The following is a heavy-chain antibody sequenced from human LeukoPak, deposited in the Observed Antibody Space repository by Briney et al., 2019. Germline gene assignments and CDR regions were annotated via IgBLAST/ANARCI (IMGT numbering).Heavy chain of an antibody. Sequence: SETLSLTCTVSGGSISSSSYYWGWIRQPPGKGLEWIGSIYYSGSTYYNPSLKSRVTISVDTSKNHLSLRLTSVTAADTAVYYCAKGLLPMSSSSGNYYYYMDVWGKGTTVTVSS. V-gene: IGHV4-39*07. CDR2: IYYSGST. D-gene: IGHD6-6*01. CDR1: GGSISSSSYY. CDR3: AKGLLPMSSSSGNYYYYMDV. J-gene: IGHJ6*03.